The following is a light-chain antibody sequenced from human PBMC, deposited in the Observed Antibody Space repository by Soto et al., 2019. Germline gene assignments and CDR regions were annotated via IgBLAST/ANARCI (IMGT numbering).Light chain of an antibody. CDR2: DVS. Sequence: QSALTQPASVSGSPGQSITISCTGTSSDVGGYNYVSWYQQHPGKAPKLIIYDVSNRASGVSNRFSGSKSGNTASLTISGLQAEDETDYYCSSFTRRSTLVFGGGTKLTVL. V-gene: IGLV2-14*03. CDR3: SSFTRRSTLV. CDR1: SSDVGGYNY. J-gene: IGLJ2*01.